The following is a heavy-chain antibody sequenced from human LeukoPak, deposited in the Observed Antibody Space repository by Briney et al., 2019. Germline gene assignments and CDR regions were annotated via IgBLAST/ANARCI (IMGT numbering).Heavy chain of an antibody. CDR3: AIGTVVTLDY. V-gene: IGHV4-38-2*02. CDR2: INHSGST. D-gene: IGHD3-22*01. Sequence: SETLSLTCTVSGYSTSSGYYWGWIRRHPGKGREWIGEINHSGSTNYNPSLKSRVTISVDTSKNQFSLKLSSVTAADTAVYYCAIGTVVTLDYWSQATLVTASS. J-gene: IGHJ4*02. CDR1: GYSTSSGYY.